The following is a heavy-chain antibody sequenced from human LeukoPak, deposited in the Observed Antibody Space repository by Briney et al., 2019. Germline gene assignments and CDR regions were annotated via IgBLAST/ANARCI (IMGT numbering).Heavy chain of an antibody. Sequence: GGSLRPSCAASGFTVSSNYMSWVRQAPGKGLEWVSVIYSGGSTYYADSVKGRFTISRDNSKNTLYLQMNSLRAEDTAVYYCAREVTTEADAFDIWGQGTMVTVSS. CDR1: GFTVSSNY. J-gene: IGHJ3*02. V-gene: IGHV3-66*01. D-gene: IGHD4-17*01. CDR3: AREVTTEADAFDI. CDR2: IYSGGST.